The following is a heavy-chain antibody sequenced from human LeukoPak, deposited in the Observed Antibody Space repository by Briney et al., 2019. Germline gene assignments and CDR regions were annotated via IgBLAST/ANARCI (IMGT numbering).Heavy chain of an antibody. J-gene: IGHJ4*02. Sequence: GGSLRLSCAASGFTFSSCGMHWVRQAPGQGLEWMGIINPSGGSTSYAQKFQGRVTMTRDTSTSTVYMELSSLRSEDTAVYYCAVIAVARQFDYWGQGTLVTVSS. V-gene: IGHV1-46*01. CDR3: AVIAVARQFDY. CDR2: INPSGGST. D-gene: IGHD6-19*01. CDR1: GFTFSSCG.